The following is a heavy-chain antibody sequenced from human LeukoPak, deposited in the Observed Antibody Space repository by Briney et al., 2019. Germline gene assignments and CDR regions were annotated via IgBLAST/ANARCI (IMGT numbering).Heavy chain of an antibody. J-gene: IGHJ4*02. CDR2: INPNSGAT. D-gene: IGHD3-22*01. CDR3: ARDLRDSSGYSLDY. CDR1: GYTFTVYF. Sequence: ASVKVSCKASGYTFTVYFIHWVRQAPGQGLEWMGRINPNSGATDYAQKFQGRVTMTRDTSISTAYMELSSLRSEDTAVYYCARDLRDSSGYSLDYWGQGTLVTVSS. V-gene: IGHV1-2*06.